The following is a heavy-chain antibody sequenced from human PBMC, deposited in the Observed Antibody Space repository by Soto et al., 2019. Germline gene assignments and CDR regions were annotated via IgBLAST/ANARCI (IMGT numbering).Heavy chain of an antibody. CDR1: GFTFSKYA. CDR3: AKVFSPEGGNFFDH. CDR2: ISNSFSDGNT. Sequence: PGGSLTLSCAASGFTFSKYAMNWVRQAPGKGLEWVSAISNSFSDGNTHYADSVKGRFTISRDNDKNTVFLEMNSLRAEDTAVYYCAKVFSPEGGNFFDHWGQGTLVTVSS. V-gene: IGHV3-23*01. J-gene: IGHJ4*02.